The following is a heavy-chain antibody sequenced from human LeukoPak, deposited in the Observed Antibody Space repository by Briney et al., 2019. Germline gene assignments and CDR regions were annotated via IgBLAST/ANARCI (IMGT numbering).Heavy chain of an antibody. CDR3: ARVSYYFDNSGYSRYYFDY. J-gene: IGHJ4*02. D-gene: IGHD3-22*01. CDR1: GGSISSYC. CDR2: IYDSGST. V-gene: IGHV4-59*01. Sequence: SETLSLTCTVSGGSISSYCWSWIRQPPGKGLEWIGYIYDSGSTNYNPSLKSRLTISLDMSNNQFSLNLSSVTAADTAVYYCARVSYYFDNSGYSRYYFDYWGQGTLVTVSS.